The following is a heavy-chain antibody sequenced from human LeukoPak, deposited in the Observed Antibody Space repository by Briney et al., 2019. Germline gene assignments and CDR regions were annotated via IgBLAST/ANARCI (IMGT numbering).Heavy chain of an antibody. D-gene: IGHD1-26*01. CDR1: GFTFDDYA. V-gene: IGHV3-33*08. J-gene: IGHJ4*02. CDR3: ARASGCYDY. CDR2: IWYDGGTK. Sequence: PGGSLRLSCAASGFTFDDYAMHWVRQAPGKGLEWVAVIWYDGGTKYYADSVEGRFTISRDNSKNTLYLQMNSLRPEDTAVYYCARASGCYDYWGQGTLVTVSS.